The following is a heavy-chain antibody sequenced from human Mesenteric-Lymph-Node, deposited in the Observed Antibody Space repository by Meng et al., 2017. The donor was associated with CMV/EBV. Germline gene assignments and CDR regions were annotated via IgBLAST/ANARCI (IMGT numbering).Heavy chain of an antibody. Sequence: GGSLRLSCVASGFTFSNYWMSWVRQAPGKGLEWVANIKQDGSEKYYVDSVKGRFTISRDNAKNSVYLQMNSLRVEDTAVYYCASSALWGQGTLVTVSS. J-gene: IGHJ4*02. D-gene: IGHD1-26*01. CDR3: ASSAL. CDR1: GFTFSNYW. V-gene: IGHV3-7*01. CDR2: IKQDGSEK.